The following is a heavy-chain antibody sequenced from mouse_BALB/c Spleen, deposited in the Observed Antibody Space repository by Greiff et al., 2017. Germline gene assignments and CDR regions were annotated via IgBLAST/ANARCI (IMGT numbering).Heavy chain of an antibody. Sequence: EVQVVESGGGLVQPGGSRKLSCAASGFTFSSFGMHWVRQAPEKGLEWVAYISSGSSTIYYADTVKGRFTISRANPKNTLFLQMTSLRSEDTAMYYYARSGGNYAMDDWGQGTSVTVSS. D-gene: IGHD3-1*01. J-gene: IGHJ4*01. CDR2: ISSGSSTI. CDR3: ARSGGNYAMDD. CDR1: GFTFSSFG. V-gene: IGHV5-17*02.